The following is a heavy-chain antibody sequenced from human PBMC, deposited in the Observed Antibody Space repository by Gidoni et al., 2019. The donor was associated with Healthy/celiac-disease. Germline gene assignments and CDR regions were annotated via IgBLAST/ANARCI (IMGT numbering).Heavy chain of an antibody. J-gene: IGHJ5*02. CDR1: GGSFSVYY. D-gene: IGHD6-13*01. Sequence: QVQLQQWGAGLLKPSETLSLTCAVYGGSFSVYYWSCIRQPPGKGLEWLGEINHSGRTNSTPSLKSRVTISVDTSKNQVSLKLSAVTAADTAVYYCARKRYSSSWYFRPWGQGTLVTVSS. CDR2: INHSGRT. V-gene: IGHV4-34*01. CDR3: ARKRYSSSWYFRP.